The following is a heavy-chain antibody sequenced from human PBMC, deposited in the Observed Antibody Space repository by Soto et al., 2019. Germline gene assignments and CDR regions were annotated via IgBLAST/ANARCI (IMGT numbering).Heavy chain of an antibody. CDR3: ASRDPGTSVDY. CDR1: GDSISSADYY. CDR2: IFYSGTT. J-gene: IGHJ4*02. Sequence: TSETLSLTCTVSGDSISSADYYWSWIRQTPGKGLEWIGHIFYSGTTYYNPSLKSRLTISVDTSKNHFSLRLTSLTAADTAVYYCASRDPGTSVDYWGQGTLVTVSS. D-gene: IGHD1-7*01. V-gene: IGHV4-30-4*01.